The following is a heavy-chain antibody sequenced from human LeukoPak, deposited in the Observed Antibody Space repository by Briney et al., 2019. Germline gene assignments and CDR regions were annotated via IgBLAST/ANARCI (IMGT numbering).Heavy chain of an antibody. V-gene: IGHV1-3*01. CDR2: INAGNGNT. J-gene: IGHJ6*02. CDR1: GYTFTSYA. D-gene: IGHD1-26*01. Sequence: ASVKVSCKASGYTFTSYAMHWVRQAPGQRLEWMGWINAGNGNTKYSQKFQGRVTITRDTSASTAYMELRSLRSDDTAVYYCARDQLVGATEVYGMDVWGQGTTVTVSS. CDR3: ARDQLVGATEVYGMDV.